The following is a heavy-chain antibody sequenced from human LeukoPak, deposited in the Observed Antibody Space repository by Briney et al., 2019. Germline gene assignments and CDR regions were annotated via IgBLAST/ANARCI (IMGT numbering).Heavy chain of an antibody. V-gene: IGHV1-18*01. CDR2: ISAYNGNT. J-gene: IGHJ3*02. Sequence: ASVKVSCKASGYTFTSYGISWVRQAPGQGLEWMGWISAYNGNTNYAQKLQGRVTMTTDTSTSTAYMELRSLRSDDTAVYYCAEFGHYYDSSGYSPVYAFDIWGQGTMVTVSS. CDR3: AEFGHYYDSSGYSPVYAFDI. D-gene: IGHD3-22*01. CDR1: GYTFTSYG.